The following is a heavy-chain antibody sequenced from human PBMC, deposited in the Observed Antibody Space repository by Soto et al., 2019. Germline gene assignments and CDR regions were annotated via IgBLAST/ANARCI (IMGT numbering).Heavy chain of an antibody. CDR1: GVTASSNY. CDR2: IYSGGST. D-gene: IGHD5-18*01. V-gene: IGHV3-66*04. Sequence: EVQLVESGGGLVKPGGSLRLSCAASGVTASSNYMSWVRQAPGRGREWVSVIYSGGSTYYADSVKGRFTISRDNSKNTLYLQMNSLRAEDTAVYYCARHGYNYGGGYFDYWGQGTLVTVSS. CDR3: ARHGYNYGGGYFDY. J-gene: IGHJ4*02.